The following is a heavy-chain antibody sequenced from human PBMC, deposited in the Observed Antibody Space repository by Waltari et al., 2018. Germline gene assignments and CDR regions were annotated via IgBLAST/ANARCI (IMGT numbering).Heavy chain of an antibody. CDR2: LYHSGST. CDR1: GYSITSYY. J-gene: IGHJ3*01. V-gene: IGHV4-59*01. CDR3: ARGNAFDF. Sequence: QVQLQESGPGLVKPSETLSLTCTVSGYSITSYYWNWVRQPPGQGLEWIAYLYHSGSTPYNPALKSRVTLSIDMSKNQFSLNLTSVTAADTAVYYCARGNAFDFWGQGTLVTVSS.